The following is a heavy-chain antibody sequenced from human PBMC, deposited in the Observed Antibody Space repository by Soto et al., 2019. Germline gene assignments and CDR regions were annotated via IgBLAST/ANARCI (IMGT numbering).Heavy chain of an antibody. D-gene: IGHD3-9*01. J-gene: IGHJ5*02. CDR1: GGSFSGYY. V-gene: IGHV4-34*01. CDR3: ARGRRYFDWLLRSDWFDP. CDR2: INHSGST. Sequence: PSETLSLTCAVYGGSFSGYYWSWIRQPPGKGLEWIGEINHSGSTNYNPSLKSRVTISVDTSKNQFSLKLSSVTAADTAVYYCARGRRYFDWLLRSDWFDPWGQGTLVTSPQ.